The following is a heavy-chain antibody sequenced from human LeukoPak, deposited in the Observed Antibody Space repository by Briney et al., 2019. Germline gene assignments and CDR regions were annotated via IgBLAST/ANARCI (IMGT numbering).Heavy chain of an antibody. CDR3: ATVTTSPAQLYGMDV. CDR2: FDPEDGET. D-gene: IGHD3-3*01. CDR1: GYTLTELS. V-gene: IGHV1-24*01. Sequence: ASVKVSCKVSGYTLTELSMHRVRQAPGKGLEWMGGFDPEDGETIYAQKFQGRVTMTEDTSTDTAYMELSSLRSEDTAVYYCATVTTSPAQLYGMDVWGQGTTVTVSS. J-gene: IGHJ6*02.